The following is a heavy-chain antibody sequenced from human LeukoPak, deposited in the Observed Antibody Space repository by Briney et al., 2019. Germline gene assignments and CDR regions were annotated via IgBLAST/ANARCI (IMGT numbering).Heavy chain of an antibody. CDR3: ARDPSNYYMDV. CDR2: VWFDGSNN. Sequence: PGRSLRLSCAASGFTFSRYVIHWVRQSPGKGLDWVAVVWFDGSNNYYADSVKGRLTISRDNSKNTLYLQMNSLRAEDTAVYYCARDPSNYYMDVWGKGTTVTVSS. V-gene: IGHV3-33*01. CDR1: GFTFSRYV. J-gene: IGHJ6*03.